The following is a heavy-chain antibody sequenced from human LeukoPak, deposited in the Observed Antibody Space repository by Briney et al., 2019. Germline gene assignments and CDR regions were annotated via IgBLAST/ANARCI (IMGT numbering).Heavy chain of an antibody. V-gene: IGHV4-59*12. CDR1: GGSISSYY. D-gene: IGHD3-22*01. CDR2: IYYSGST. J-gene: IGHJ4*02. CDR3: VRDSSGYYYGY. Sequence: PSETLSLTCTVSGGSISSYYWSWIRQPPGKGLEWIGYIYYSGSTYYNPSLKSRVTISVDTSKNQFSLKLSSVTAADTAVYYCVRDSSGYYYGYWGQGTLVTVSS.